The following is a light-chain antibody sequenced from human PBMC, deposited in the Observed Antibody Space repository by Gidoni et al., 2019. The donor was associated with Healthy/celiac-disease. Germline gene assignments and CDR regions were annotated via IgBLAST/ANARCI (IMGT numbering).Light chain of an antibody. Sequence: PAVSVALGQTVRITCQGDSLRSYYASWYQQKPGQAPVLVIYGKNNRPSGIPDRFSGSSSGNTASLTITGAQAEDEADYYCNSRDSSGNHLVFGGGTKLTVL. V-gene: IGLV3-19*01. J-gene: IGLJ2*01. CDR1: SLRSYY. CDR2: GKN. CDR3: NSRDSSGNHLV.